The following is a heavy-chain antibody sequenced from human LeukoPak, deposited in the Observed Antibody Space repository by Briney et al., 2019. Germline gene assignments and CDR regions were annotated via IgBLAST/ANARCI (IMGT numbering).Heavy chain of an antibody. J-gene: IGHJ3*02. V-gene: IGHV4-59*01. CDR2: TSYSGNT. D-gene: IGHD3-22*01. CDR3: AKSNGYGLIDI. Sequence: SETLSLTCTDSGGSISSFYCSWIRQPPGKGLEWIGYTSYSGNTNYNPSLKSRVTMSVDTSRKQFSLRLTSVTAADTAVYYCAKSNGYGLIDIWGQGTMVTVSS. CDR1: GGSISSFY.